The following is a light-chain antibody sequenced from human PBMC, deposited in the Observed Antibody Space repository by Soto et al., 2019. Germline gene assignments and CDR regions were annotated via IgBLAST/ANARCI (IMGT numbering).Light chain of an antibody. CDR3: SSYTTSSIRP. J-gene: IGLJ1*01. Sequence: QSVLTQPASVSGSPGQSITISCTGTSSDVGGYNYVSWYQQHPGKAPKVIIYDVSNRPSGVSNRFSGSKSGNTASLTISGLQTEDEADYYCSSYTTSSIRPFGTGTKLTVL. CDR1: SSDVGGYNY. CDR2: DVS. V-gene: IGLV2-14*03.